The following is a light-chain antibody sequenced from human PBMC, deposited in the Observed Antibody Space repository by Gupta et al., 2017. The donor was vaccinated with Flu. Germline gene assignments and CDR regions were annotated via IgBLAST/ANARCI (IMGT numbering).Light chain of an antibody. CDR3: LQHNKYPLT. V-gene: IGKV1-17*01. CDR2: AAS. J-gene: IGKJ4*01. Sequence: DIQMTQSPSSLSASVGDRVTITCRASQGIRDELGWDQQKPGKAPKRLIYAASSLQSGVPSRFSGSGSGTEFTLTITSLQPEDFATYYCLQHNKYPLTFGGGTKVEIK. CDR1: QGIRDE.